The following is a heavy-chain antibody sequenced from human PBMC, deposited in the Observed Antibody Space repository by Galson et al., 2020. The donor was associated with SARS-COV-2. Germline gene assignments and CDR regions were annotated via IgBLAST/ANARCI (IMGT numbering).Heavy chain of an antibody. V-gene: IGHV3-30*02. D-gene: IGHD3-22*01. CDR2: IRYDGSNK. J-gene: IGHJ4*02. CDR3: AIRSVLTYYYDSSGGY. CDR1: GFTFSSYG. Sequence: GGSLRLSCAASGFTFSSYGMHWVRQAPGKGLEWVAFIRYDGSNKYYADSVKGRFTISRDNSKNTLYLQMNSLRAEDTAVYYCAIRSVLTYYYDSSGGYWGQGTLVTVSS.